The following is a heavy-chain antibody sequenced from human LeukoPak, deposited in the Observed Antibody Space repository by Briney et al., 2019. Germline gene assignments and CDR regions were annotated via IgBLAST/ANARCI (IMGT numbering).Heavy chain of an antibody. V-gene: IGHV5-10-1*01. D-gene: IGHD6-13*01. CDR2: IDPSDSYT. Sequence: HGESLKISCKGSGYSFTSYWISWVRQMPGKGLEWMGRIDPSDSYTNYSPSFQGHVTNSADKSISTAYLQWSSLKASDTAMYYCAREGIAAAGISPYFDYWGQGTLVTVSS. CDR1: GYSFTSYW. J-gene: IGHJ4*02. CDR3: AREGIAAAGISPYFDY.